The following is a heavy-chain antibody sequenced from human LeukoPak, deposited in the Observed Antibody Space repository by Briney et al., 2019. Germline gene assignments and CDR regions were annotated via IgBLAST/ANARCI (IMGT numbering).Heavy chain of an antibody. CDR3: ARGPYSYDSSGAFDI. V-gene: IGHV4-34*01. CDR1: GGSFSGYY. D-gene: IGHD3-22*01. CDR2: INHSGST. J-gene: IGHJ3*02. Sequence: SETLSLTCAVYGGSFSGYYWSWIRQPPGKGLEWIGEINHSGSTNYNPSLKSRVTMSVDTSKNQFSLKLSSVTAADTAVYFCARGPYSYDSSGAFDIWGQGTMVTVSS.